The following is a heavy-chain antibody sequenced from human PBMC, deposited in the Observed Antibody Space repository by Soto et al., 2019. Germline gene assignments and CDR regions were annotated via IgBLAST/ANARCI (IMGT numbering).Heavy chain of an antibody. Sequence: GSGPTLVNPTETLTLTCTVSGFSLSNARMGVSWIRQPPGKALEWLAHIFSNDEKSYSTSLKSRLTISKDTSKSQVVLTMTNMDPVDTATYYCARAPYDFWTRFDYWGQGTLVTVSS. CDR1: GFSLSNARMG. CDR3: ARAPYDFWTRFDY. D-gene: IGHD3-3*01. V-gene: IGHV2-26*01. J-gene: IGHJ4*02. CDR2: IFSNDEK.